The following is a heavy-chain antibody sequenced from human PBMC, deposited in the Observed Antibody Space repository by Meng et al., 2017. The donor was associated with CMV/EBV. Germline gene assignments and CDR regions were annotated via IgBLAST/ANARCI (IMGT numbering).Heavy chain of an antibody. CDR1: GCSISSGDYY. CDR3: ARVYCSGGSCYGNWFDP. V-gene: IGHV4-30-4*08. Sequence: QAHLQESGPGLVQPSQPLSLTCTVSGCSISSGDYYWSLIRQPPGKGLEWIGYIYYSGSTYYTPSLKSRVTISVDTPKNQFSLKLSSVTAADTAVYYCARVYCSGGSCYGNWFDPWGQGTLVTVSS. J-gene: IGHJ5*02. CDR2: IYYSGST. D-gene: IGHD2-15*01.